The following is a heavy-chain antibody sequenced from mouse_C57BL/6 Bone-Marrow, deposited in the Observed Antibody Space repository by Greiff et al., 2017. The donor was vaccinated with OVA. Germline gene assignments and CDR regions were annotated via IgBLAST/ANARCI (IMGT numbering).Heavy chain of an antibody. V-gene: IGHV14-3*01. J-gene: IGHJ4*01. CDR2: IDPANGNT. CDR1: GFNIKNTY. CDR3: AIHGVLLITAYAMDY. Sequence: EVQLQQSVAELVRPGASVKLSCTASGFNIKNTYMHWVKQSPEQGLEWIGRIDPANGNTKYAPKFKGKATITADTSSNTAYLQLSCLTSEYTAIYYCAIHGVLLITAYAMDYWGQGTSVTVSS. D-gene: IGHD1-1*01.